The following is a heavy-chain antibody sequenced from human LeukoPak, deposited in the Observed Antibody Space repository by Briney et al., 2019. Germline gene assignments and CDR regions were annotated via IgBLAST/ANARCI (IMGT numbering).Heavy chain of an antibody. Sequence: MAGESRKISCKGSGYSFTSYWIGWVRQLPGKGLEWMGIIYPGDSDTTYSPSFQGQVTISADKSISTAYLQWSSLKASDTAMYYCARSDYETSGYYSHWGQGTLVTVSS. V-gene: IGHV5-51*01. CDR2: IYPGDSDT. D-gene: IGHD3-22*01. J-gene: IGHJ4*02. CDR1: GYSFTSYW. CDR3: ARSDYETSGYYSH.